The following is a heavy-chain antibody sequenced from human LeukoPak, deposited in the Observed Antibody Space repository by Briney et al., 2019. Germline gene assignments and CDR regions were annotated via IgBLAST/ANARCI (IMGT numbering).Heavy chain of an antibody. CDR1: GGSFSIYY. Sequence: SETLSLTCTVSGGSFSIYYWSWIRQPAGKGLEGIGRIYTGGGTNYNPSLKSRVTMSVDTSKHQFSLKLSSVTAADTAVYYCARSTRNNWFAPWGQGTLVTVSS. CDR2: IYTGGGT. J-gene: IGHJ5*02. V-gene: IGHV4-4*07. CDR3: ARSTRNNWFAP.